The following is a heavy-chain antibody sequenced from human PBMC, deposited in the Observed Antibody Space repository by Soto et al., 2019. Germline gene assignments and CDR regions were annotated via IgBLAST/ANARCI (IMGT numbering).Heavy chain of an antibody. CDR1: GGSFSGYY. V-gene: IGHV4-34*01. D-gene: IGHD4-17*01. Sequence: SETLSLTCAVYGGSFSGYYWSWIRQPPGKGLEWIGEINHSGSTNYNPSLKSRVTISVDTSKNQFSLKLSSVTAADTAVYYCGRSEATVLDYWGQGTLVTVSS. CDR3: GRSEATVLDY. J-gene: IGHJ4*02. CDR2: INHSGST.